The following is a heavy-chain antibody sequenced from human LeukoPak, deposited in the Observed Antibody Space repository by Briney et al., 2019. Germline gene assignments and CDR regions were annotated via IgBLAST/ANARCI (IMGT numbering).Heavy chain of an antibody. CDR2: IRSKAYGETT. CDR3: TSAAAGRGTYFYFGMDV. Sequence: GGSLRLSCTASGFTFGDYAMSWVRQAPGKGLEWVGFIRSKAYGETTEYATSVKGRLTISRDDSKIIAYLQMNSLKTEDTAVYYCTSAAAGRGTYFYFGMDVWGQGTTVTVSS. V-gene: IGHV3-49*04. D-gene: IGHD6-13*01. CDR1: GFTFGDYA. J-gene: IGHJ6*02.